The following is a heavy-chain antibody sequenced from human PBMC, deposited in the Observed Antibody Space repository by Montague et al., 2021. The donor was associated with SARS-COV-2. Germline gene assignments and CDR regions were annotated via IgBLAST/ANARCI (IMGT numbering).Heavy chain of an antibody. Sequence: SETLSLTCAVYGGSFSGYYWTWIRQSPGKGLEWIAEINDRGVTNYNYNPSLGSRVTISADTPKNQFSLRLRSVTAADTAVYYCARWDPQTLTVISLRGKSANDYWGQGTLVTVS. D-gene: IGHD4-11*01. CDR2: INDRGVTNY. J-gene: IGHJ4*02. CDR3: ARWDPQTLTVISLRGKSANDY. V-gene: IGHV4-34*01. CDR1: GGSFSGYY.